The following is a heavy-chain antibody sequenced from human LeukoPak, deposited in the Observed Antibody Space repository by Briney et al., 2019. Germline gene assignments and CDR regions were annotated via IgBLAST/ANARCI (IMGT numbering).Heavy chain of an antibody. Sequence: GGSLRLSCAASGFHFSTYWMHWVRQIPGKGLVWVSRIKTDGSITSYADSVKGRFTISRDNAKNSLYLQMNSLRAEDTAVYYCARFSSGWFWGDDYWGQGTLVTVSS. CDR3: ARFSSGWFWGDDY. CDR2: IKTDGSIT. J-gene: IGHJ4*02. CDR1: GFHFSTYW. D-gene: IGHD6-19*01. V-gene: IGHV3-74*01.